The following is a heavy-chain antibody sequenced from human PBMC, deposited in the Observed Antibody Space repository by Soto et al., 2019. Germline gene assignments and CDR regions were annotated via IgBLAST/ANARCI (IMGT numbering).Heavy chain of an antibody. CDR1: GFSFNIYA. V-gene: IGHV3-23*01. J-gene: IGHJ1*01. Sequence: PGGSLRLSCAASGFSFNIYAMSWVRQAPGKGLQWASSINAKGDNTFYSDSARGRFTISRDNSKNTLYLEMNTLRPEDAALYYCAKDLFGGSYQNTRAEYLQHWGRGTLVTVSS. D-gene: IGHD1-26*01. CDR2: INAKGDNT. CDR3: AKDLFGGSYQNTRAEYLQH.